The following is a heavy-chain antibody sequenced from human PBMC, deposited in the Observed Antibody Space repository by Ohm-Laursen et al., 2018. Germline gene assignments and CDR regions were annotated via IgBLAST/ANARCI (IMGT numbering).Heavy chain of an antibody. CDR2: INPSGGST. D-gene: IGHD7-27*01. CDR3: ARALGGYPISYYYGMDV. Sequence: ASVKVSCKASGYTFTSYYMHWVRQAPGQGLEWMGIINPSGGSTSYAQKFQGRVTMTRDTSTSTVYMELSSLRSEDTAVYYCARALGGYPISYYYGMDVWGQGTTVTVSS. CDR1: GYTFTSYY. J-gene: IGHJ6*02. V-gene: IGHV1-46*01.